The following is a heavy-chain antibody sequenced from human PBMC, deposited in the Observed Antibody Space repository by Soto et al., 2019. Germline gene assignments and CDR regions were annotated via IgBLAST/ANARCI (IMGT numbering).Heavy chain of an antibody. J-gene: IGHJ6*02. CDR1: GYTFTGYY. D-gene: IGHD3-10*01. Sequence: GASVKVSCKASGYTFTGYYMHWVRQAPGQGLEWMGWINPNSGNTNYAQKLQGRVTMTTDTSTSTAYMELRSLRSDDTAVYYCAREPLGRGYYYYGMDVWGQGTTVTVS. V-gene: IGHV1-2*02. CDR2: INPNSGNT. CDR3: AREPLGRGYYYYGMDV.